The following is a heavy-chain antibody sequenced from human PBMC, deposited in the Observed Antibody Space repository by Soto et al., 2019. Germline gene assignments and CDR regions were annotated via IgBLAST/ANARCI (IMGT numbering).Heavy chain of an antibody. D-gene: IGHD3-22*01. J-gene: IGHJ4*02. CDR3: AREEEGYDSSGYCDY. CDR1: GGTFSSYA. CDR2: IIPIFGTA. V-gene: IGHV1-69*06. Sequence: PVKVSCKASGGTFSSYAISWVRQAPGQGLEWMGGIIPIFGTANYAQKFQGRVTITADKSTSTAYMELSSLRSEDTAVYYCAREEEGYDSSGYCDYWGQGTLVTVSS.